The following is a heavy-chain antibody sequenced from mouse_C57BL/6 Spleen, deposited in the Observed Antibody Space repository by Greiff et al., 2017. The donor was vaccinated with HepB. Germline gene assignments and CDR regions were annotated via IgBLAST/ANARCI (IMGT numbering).Heavy chain of an antibody. J-gene: IGHJ2*01. V-gene: IGHV1-53*01. Sequence: VQLQQPGTELVKPGASVKLSCKASGYTFTSYWMHWVKQRPGQGLEWMGNINPSNGGTNYNEKFKSKATLTVDKSSSTAYMQLSSLTSEDAAVYYGARSMRDWDGWFEDWGQGTTLTVSS. CDR1: GYTFTSYW. D-gene: IGHD4-1*01. CDR3: ARSMRDWDGWFED. CDR2: INPSNGGT.